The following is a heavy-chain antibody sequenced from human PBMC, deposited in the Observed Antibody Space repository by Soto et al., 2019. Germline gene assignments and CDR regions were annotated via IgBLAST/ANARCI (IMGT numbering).Heavy chain of an antibody. J-gene: IGHJ4*02. CDR3: ARHLNYDSSGYYIGRPYYFDY. D-gene: IGHD3-22*01. CDR2: IYYSGST. V-gene: IGHV4-59*02. CDR1: GSSVSGYY. Sequence: SETLSLTCTVSGSSVSGYYWNWIRQAPGKGLEWIGYIYYSGSTNYNPSLKSRVTISVDTSKNQFSLKLSSVTAADTAVYYCARHLNYDSSGYYIGRPYYFDYWGQGTLVTVSS.